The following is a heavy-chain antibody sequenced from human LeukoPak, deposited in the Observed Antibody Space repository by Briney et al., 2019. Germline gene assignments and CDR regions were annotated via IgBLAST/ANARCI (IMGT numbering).Heavy chain of an antibody. CDR2: IYYSRST. V-gene: IGHV4-39*01. CDR3: ARRRYYYDSSGYWAY. J-gene: IGHJ4*02. CDR1: GGSISSSSYY. Sequence: SETLSLTCTISGGSISSSSYYWGWIRQPPGKGLEWIGSIYYSRSTYYNPSLKSRVTISVDTSKNQFSLKLSSVTAADTAVYYCARRRYYYDSSGYWAYWGQGTLVTVSS. D-gene: IGHD3-22*01.